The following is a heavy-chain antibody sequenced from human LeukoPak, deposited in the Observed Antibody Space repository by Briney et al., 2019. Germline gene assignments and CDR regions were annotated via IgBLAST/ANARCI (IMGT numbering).Heavy chain of an antibody. D-gene: IGHD2/OR15-2a*01. V-gene: IGHV3-21*01. CDR1: GFTFSSYS. J-gene: IGHJ4*02. CDR2: ISSSSSYI. CDR3: ARHEGNFLGTHY. Sequence: GGSLRLSGAASGFTFSSYSMNWVRQAPGKGLEWVSSISSSSSYIYYADSVNGRFTIPRANAKNSLYPHMNSLSAEDTAVYYCARHEGNFLGTHYWGQATLVTVSP.